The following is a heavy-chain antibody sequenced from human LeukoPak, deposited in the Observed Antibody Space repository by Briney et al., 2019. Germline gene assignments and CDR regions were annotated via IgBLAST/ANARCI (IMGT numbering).Heavy chain of an antibody. CDR3: ASLGYCSGGSCKYFDY. D-gene: IGHD2-15*01. V-gene: IGHV3-48*03. J-gene: IGHJ4*02. Sequence: GGSLRLSCAASGFTFSSYEMNWVRQAPGKGLEWVSYISSSGSTIYYADSVKGRFTISRDNAKNSLYLQMNSLRAEDTAVYYCASLGYCSGGSCKYFDYWGQGTLVTVSS. CDR1: GFTFSSYE. CDR2: ISSSGSTI.